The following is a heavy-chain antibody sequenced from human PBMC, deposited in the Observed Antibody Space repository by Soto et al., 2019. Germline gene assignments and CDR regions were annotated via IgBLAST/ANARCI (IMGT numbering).Heavy chain of an antibody. V-gene: IGHV3-53*01. Sequence: VVYRIISCAASGFTVSSNYMVWVRQAPGRGLEWVSVLYGGGSTSYADSVRGRFTVSRDNSKNTLYLQMNNLRAEDTAVYYCAKAYCGGVCYSLTDAFDIWGQGTMVTVSS. CDR1: GFTVSSNY. CDR2: LYGGGST. J-gene: IGHJ3*02. CDR3: AKAYCGGVCYSLTDAFDI. D-gene: IGHD2-21*02.